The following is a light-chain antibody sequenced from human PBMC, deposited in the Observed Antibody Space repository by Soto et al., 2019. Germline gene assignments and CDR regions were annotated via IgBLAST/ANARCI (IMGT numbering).Light chain of an antibody. Sequence: QSVLTQPASVSGSPGQSITISCTGTSSDVGSYNFVSWYQQHPGKAPKLMIYGVSNRPSGVSNRFSGSKSGNTASLTISGLQAEDEADYFCSSFTSDSTRVFGGGTQLTVL. J-gene: IGLJ2*01. V-gene: IGLV2-14*01. CDR3: SSFTSDSTRV. CDR1: SSDVGSYNF. CDR2: GVS.